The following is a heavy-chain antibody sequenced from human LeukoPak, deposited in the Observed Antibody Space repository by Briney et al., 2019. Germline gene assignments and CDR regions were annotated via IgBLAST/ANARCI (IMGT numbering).Heavy chain of an antibody. J-gene: IGHJ4*02. V-gene: IGHV4-59*01. CDR2: IYYSGST. CDR3: ARLGEYSYKD. Sequence: SETLSLTCTVSGGSISGYYWSWIRQPPGKGLEWIGYIYYSGSTSYNPSLKSRVTISVDTSKNQFSLKLSSVTAADTAVYYCARLGEYSYKDWGQGTLVTVSS. D-gene: IGHD5-18*01. CDR1: GGSISGYY.